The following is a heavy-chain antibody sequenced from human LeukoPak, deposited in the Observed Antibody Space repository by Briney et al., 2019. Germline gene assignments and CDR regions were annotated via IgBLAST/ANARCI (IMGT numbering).Heavy chain of an antibody. CDR3: ASESSSGRYDY. Sequence: SETLSLTCAVYGGSFSGYYWSWIRQPPGKGLEWIGYIYYSGSTNYNPSLKSRVTISVDTSKNQFSLKLSSVTAADTAVYYCASESSSGRYDYWGQGTLVTVSS. V-gene: IGHV4-59*08. CDR1: GGSFSGYY. J-gene: IGHJ4*02. D-gene: IGHD6-6*01. CDR2: IYYSGST.